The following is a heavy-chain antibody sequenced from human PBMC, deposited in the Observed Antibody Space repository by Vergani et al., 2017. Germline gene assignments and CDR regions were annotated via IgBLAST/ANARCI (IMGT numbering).Heavy chain of an antibody. V-gene: IGHV3-30*02. CDR1: GFTFNSYG. CDR3: AKEGGGYCSGGTCYPEY. J-gene: IGHJ4*02. Sequence: QVQLVESGGGVVQPGGSLRLSCAASGFTFNSYGMHWVRQAPGKGLEWVASIRSDESRRYYGDSMEGPFTISRDNSKHTLYLQRKRLRPEDTAVYYCAKEGGGYCSGGTCYPEYWGQGTLLIVSS. D-gene: IGHD2-15*01. CDR2: IRSDESRR.